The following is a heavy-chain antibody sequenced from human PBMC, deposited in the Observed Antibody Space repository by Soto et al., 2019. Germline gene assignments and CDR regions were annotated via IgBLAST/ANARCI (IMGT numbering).Heavy chain of an antibody. Sequence: GGSLRLSCAASGFTFSSYAMSWVRQAPGKGLEWVSAISGSGGSTYYADSVKGRFTISRDNSKNTLYLQMNSLRAEDTAVYYCGSRNDYGDPTYYYYGMDVWGQGTTVTVSS. J-gene: IGHJ6*02. CDR3: GSRNDYGDPTYYYYGMDV. CDR1: GFTFSSYA. D-gene: IGHD4-17*01. V-gene: IGHV3-23*01. CDR2: ISGSGGST.